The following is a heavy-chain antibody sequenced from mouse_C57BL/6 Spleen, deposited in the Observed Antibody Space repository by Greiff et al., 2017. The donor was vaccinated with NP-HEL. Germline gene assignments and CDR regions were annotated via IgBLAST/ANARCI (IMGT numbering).Heavy chain of an antibody. Sequence: EVKLMESGGGLVKPGGSLKLSCAASGFTFSDYGMHWVRQAPEKGLEWVAYISSGSSTIYYADTVKGRFTISRDNAKNTLFLQMTSLRSEDTAMYYCAREDGSSYGRFAYWGQGTLVTVSA. CDR1: GFTFSDYG. D-gene: IGHD1-1*01. CDR3: AREDGSSYGRFAY. CDR2: ISSGSSTI. J-gene: IGHJ3*01. V-gene: IGHV5-17*01.